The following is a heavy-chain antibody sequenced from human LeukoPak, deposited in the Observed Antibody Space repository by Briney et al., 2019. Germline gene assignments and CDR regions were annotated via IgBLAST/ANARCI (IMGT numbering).Heavy chain of an antibody. V-gene: IGHV1-18*01. Sequence: ASVKVSCKASGYTFTSYGISWVRQAPGQGLEWMGWISAYNGNTNYAQKLQGTVTMTTDTSTSTAYMELRSLRSDDTAVYYCARDGLRIAVAGTLDYWGQGTLVTVSS. D-gene: IGHD6-19*01. J-gene: IGHJ4*02. CDR3: ARDGLRIAVAGTLDY. CDR2: ISAYNGNT. CDR1: GYTFTSYG.